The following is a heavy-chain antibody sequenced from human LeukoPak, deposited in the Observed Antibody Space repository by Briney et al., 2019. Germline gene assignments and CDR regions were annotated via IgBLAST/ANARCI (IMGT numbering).Heavy chain of an antibody. CDR2: ISSSSSTI. CDR1: GFTFSSYT. V-gene: IGHV3-48*01. J-gene: IGHJ4*02. Sequence: GGSLRLSCAASGFTFSSYTMNWVRQAPGKGLEWVSYISSSSSTIYYADSVKGRFTISRDNAKNSLYLQMNSLRAEDTAVYYCARGGFGGLFSSDYWGQGTLVTVSS. D-gene: IGHD3-10*01. CDR3: ARGGFGGLFSSDY.